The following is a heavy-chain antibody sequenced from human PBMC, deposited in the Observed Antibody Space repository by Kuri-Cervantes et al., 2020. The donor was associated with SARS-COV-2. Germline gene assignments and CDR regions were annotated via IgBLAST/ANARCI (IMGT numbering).Heavy chain of an antibody. CDR2: IIPILGVA. CDR1: GGTFSSYA. D-gene: IGHD1-7*01. CDR3: ARGLELRSGYFDY. J-gene: IGHJ4*02. Sequence: SVKVSCKASGGTFSSYAISWVRQAPGQGLEWMGRIIPILGVANYAQKFQGRVTITADKSTSTAYMELSSLRSEDTAVYYCARGLELRSGYFDYWGQGTLVTVSS. V-gene: IGHV1-69*04.